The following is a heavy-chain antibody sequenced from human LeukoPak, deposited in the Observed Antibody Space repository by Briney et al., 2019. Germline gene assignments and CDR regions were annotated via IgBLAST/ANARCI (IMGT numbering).Heavy chain of an antibody. Sequence: ASVKVSCKASGYTFTGYYMHWVRQAPGQGLEWMGWINPNSGGTNYAQKFQGRVTMTRDTSISTAYTELSRLRSDDTAVYYCARTLYSSSWYKAYMDVWGKGTTVTVSS. V-gene: IGHV1-2*02. CDR2: INPNSGGT. CDR1: GYTFTGYY. J-gene: IGHJ6*03. D-gene: IGHD6-13*01. CDR3: ARTLYSSSWYKAYMDV.